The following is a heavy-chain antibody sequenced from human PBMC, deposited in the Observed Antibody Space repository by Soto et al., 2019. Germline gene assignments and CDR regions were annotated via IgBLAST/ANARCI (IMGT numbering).Heavy chain of an antibody. J-gene: IGHJ5*02. CDR3: AKVGWSTSDWFDH. CDR1: GFTLNDYG. V-gene: IGHV3-23*01. D-gene: IGHD1-26*01. Sequence: EVQLLDSGGGLVQPGGSLRLSCTVSGFTLNDYGMSWVRQAPGRGLEWVSAIRASGESTYYADSVKGRFTISRDNAKNTLYLQMNGLRVEDTAVYYCAKVGWSTSDWFDHWGQGTLVTVSS. CDR2: IRASGEST.